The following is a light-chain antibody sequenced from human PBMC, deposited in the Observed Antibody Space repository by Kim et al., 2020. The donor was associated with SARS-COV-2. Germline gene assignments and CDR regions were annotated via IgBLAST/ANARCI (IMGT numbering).Light chain of an antibody. CDR3: QQFNKYPPLT. V-gene: IGKV1D-13*01. J-gene: IGKJ4*01. Sequence: AIQLTQSPSSLSASLGDRVTITCRASQDISSAVAWYQQKLGKAPNLLIYDASTLESGVPSRFSGSGSGTDFTLTISSLQPEDFATYYCQQFNKYPPLTFGGGTKVDIK. CDR1: QDISSA. CDR2: DAS.